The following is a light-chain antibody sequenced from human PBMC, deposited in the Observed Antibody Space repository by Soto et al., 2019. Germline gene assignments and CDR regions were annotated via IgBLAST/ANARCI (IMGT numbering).Light chain of an antibody. J-gene: IGLJ1*01. CDR2: DVN. CDR3: CARTISTAYV. CDR1: GSDFGDYNS. V-gene: IGLV2-14*03. Sequence: QSVLIQPASVSGSPGQAITISCTGTGSDFGDYNSVSWYQHHPGKAPKLVISDVNDRPSGVSDRFSSSKSGNTASLTISGLQAEDEADYYCCARTISTAYVFGTGTKVTVL.